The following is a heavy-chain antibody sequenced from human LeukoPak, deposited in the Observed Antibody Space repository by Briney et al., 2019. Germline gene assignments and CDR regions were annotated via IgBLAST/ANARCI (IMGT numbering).Heavy chain of an antibody. J-gene: IGHJ3*02. V-gene: IGHV4-59*01. CDR3: ARVWSGEDAFDI. Sequence: PSETLSLTCTVSGGPITNYYWGWIRQPPGKGLEWIGYIYYSGTTNYKPSLKRRVTISVDRSKNQFSLNLRSVTAADTAMYYCARVWSGEDAFDIWGQGTMVTVSS. D-gene: IGHD3-3*01. CDR2: IYYSGTT. CDR1: GGPITNYY.